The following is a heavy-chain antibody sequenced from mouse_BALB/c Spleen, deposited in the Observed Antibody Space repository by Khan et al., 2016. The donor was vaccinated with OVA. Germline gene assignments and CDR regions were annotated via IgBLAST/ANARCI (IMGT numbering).Heavy chain of an antibody. V-gene: IGHV3-2*02. D-gene: IGHD2-4*01. J-gene: IGHJ4*01. CDR2: ISYSGST. Sequence: EVQLQESGPGLVKPSQSLSLTCTVTGYSITSNYAWNWIRQFPGNKLEWMGYISYSGSTNYNPSLKSRISITRDTSKNQFFLQLNSVTTADPATXYCARRNYAGYAMDDWGQGTSITVSS. CDR1: GYSITSNYA. CDR3: ARRNYAGYAMDD.